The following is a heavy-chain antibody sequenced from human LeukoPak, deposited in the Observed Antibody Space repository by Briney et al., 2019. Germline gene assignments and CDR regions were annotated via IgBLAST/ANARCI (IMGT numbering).Heavy chain of an antibody. CDR3: ARDLMGIAYRGAFYY. D-gene: IGHD6-13*01. V-gene: IGHV3-7*03. CDR2: IKQDGSET. J-gene: IGHJ4*02. Sequence: GGSLRLSCAASGFAFNYYWMSWVRQAPGKGVEWVANIKQDGSETYYVDSVKGRFTISRDNAKNSLYLQMNSLRAEDTAVYYCARDLMGIAYRGAFYYWGQGTLVTVSS. CDR1: GFAFNYYW.